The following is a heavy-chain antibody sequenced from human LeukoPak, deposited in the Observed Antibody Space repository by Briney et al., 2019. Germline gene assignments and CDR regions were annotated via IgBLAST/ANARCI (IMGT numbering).Heavy chain of an antibody. V-gene: IGHV3-21*01. J-gene: IGHJ4*02. CDR1: GFTFSTYS. Sequence: TGGSLRLSCAASGFTFSTYSINWVRQAPGKGLEWVSSISSSSSYIYFADSVKGRFTISRDNAKKSVYLQMNSLRAEDTAVYYCAREESSSSGYYFDYWGQGALVTVSS. D-gene: IGHD6-6*01. CDR3: AREESSSSGYYFDY. CDR2: ISSSSSYI.